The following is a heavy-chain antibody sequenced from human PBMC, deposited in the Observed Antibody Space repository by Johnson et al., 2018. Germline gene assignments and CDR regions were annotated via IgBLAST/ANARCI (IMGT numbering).Heavy chain of an antibody. V-gene: IGHV3-33*01. J-gene: IGHJ6*02. Sequence: VQLLESGGGVVQPGRSLRLSCAASGFTFSSYGMHWVRQAPGKGLEWVAVIWYDGSNKYYADSVKGRFTFSRDNSKNTLYLQMNSLRAEDTAVYYCARDLENGDTKYYYYGMDVWGQGTTVTVSS. D-gene: IGHD4-17*01. CDR3: ARDLENGDTKYYYYGMDV. CDR2: IWYDGSNK. CDR1: GFTFSSYG.